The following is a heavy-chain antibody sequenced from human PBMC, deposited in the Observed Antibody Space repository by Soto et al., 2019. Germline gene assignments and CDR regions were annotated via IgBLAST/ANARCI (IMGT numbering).Heavy chain of an antibody. D-gene: IGHD2-15*01. CDR3: ARVQKIAVSLSSWFDP. CDR2: ISAYNGNT. Sequence: ASVKVSCKASGYTFTSYGISWVRQAPGQGLEWMGWISAYNGNTNYAQKLQGRVTMTTDTSTSTAYMELRSLRSDDTAVYYCARVQKIAVSLSSWFDPWGQGTLVTVSS. J-gene: IGHJ5*02. CDR1: GYTFTSYG. V-gene: IGHV1-18*01.